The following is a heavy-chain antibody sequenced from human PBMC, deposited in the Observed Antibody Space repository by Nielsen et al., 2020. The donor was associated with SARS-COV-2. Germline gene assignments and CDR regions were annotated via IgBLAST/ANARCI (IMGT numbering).Heavy chain of an antibody. CDR2: SNHGGST. CDR3: ARGTYYYGMDV. Sequence: GSLRLSCAVYGGSFSGYYWSWIRQPPGKGLEWIGESNHGGSTNYNPSLKSRVTISVDTSRNQISLKLSSVTAADTAVYYCARGTYYYGMDVWGQGTTVTVSS. J-gene: IGHJ6*02. CDR1: GGSFSGYY. V-gene: IGHV4-34*01.